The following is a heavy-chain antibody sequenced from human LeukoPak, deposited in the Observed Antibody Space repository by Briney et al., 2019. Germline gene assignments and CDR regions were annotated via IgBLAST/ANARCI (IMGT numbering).Heavy chain of an antibody. V-gene: IGHV4-34*01. CDR1: GGSFSGYY. CDR3: ARGFSYSTWYYYYYGMDV. J-gene: IGHJ6*02. D-gene: IGHD4-11*01. CDR2: INHSGST. Sequence: SETLSLTCAVYGGSFSGYYWSWIRQPPGKGLQWIGEINHSGSTNYNPSLKSRVTISVDTSKNQFSLKLSSVTAADTAVYYCARGFSYSTWYYYYYGMDVWGQGTTVTVSS.